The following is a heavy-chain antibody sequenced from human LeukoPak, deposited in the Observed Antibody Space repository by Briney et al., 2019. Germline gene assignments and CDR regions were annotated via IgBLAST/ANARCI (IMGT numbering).Heavy chain of an antibody. Sequence: ASVKVSCKASGYTFTSYGISWVRQAPGQGPEWMGWISAYNGNTNYAQKLQGRVTMTTDTSTSTAYMELRSLRSDDTAVYYCARGKLELRTYYYYGMDVWGQGTTVTVSS. D-gene: IGHD1-7*01. V-gene: IGHV1-18*04. CDR3: ARGKLELRTYYYYGMDV. CDR1: GYTFTSYG. J-gene: IGHJ6*02. CDR2: ISAYNGNT.